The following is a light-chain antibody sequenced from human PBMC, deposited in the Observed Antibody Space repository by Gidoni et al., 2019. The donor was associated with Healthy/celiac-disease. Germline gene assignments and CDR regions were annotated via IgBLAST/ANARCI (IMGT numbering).Light chain of an antibody. J-gene: IGKJ3*01. CDR1: QSVISY. V-gene: IGKV3-11*01. CDR2: DAS. Sequence: EIVLTQSPATLALWPGERATLSCRASQSVISYLAWYHKKPGQAPRLLLYDASNRATGIPARFSGSGSGTDFTLTISSLEPEDFAVYYCQQRSNWPPFTFGTGTKVDIK. CDR3: QQRSNWPPFT.